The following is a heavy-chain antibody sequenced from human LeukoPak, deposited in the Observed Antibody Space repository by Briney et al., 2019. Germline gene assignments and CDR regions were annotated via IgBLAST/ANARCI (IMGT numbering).Heavy chain of an antibody. V-gene: IGHV1-18*01. CDR1: GYTFTSYG. J-gene: IGHJ6*03. CDR2: ISAYNGNT. Sequence: ASVKVSCKASGYTFTSYGISWVRQAPGQGLEWIGWISAYNGNTNYAQKLQGRVTMTTDTSTSTAYMELRSLRSDDTAVYYCARVFDSGSQAYFYYMDVWGKGTTVTISS. CDR3: ARVFDSGSQAYFYYMDV. D-gene: IGHD3-10*01.